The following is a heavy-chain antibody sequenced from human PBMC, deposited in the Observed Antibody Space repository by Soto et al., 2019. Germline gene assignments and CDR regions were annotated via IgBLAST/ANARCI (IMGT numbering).Heavy chain of an antibody. D-gene: IGHD6-13*01. CDR3: ARYSSRTFNYYYYGMDV. CDR2: IYPGDSDT. Sequence: GESLKISCKGSGYSFTSYWIGWVRQMPGKGLEWMGIIYPGDSDTRYSPSFQGQVTISADKSISTAYLQWSSLKASDTAMYYCARYSSRTFNYYYYGMDVWGQGTTVTVSS. CDR1: GYSFTSYW. V-gene: IGHV5-51*01. J-gene: IGHJ6*02.